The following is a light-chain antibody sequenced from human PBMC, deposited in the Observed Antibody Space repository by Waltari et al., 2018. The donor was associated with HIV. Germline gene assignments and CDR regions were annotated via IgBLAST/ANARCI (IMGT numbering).Light chain of an antibody. CDR3: CSYGGSSNWV. Sequence: QSALTQPASVSGSPGQSITISCTGTSSDVGNYNLVSWYQQHPGKAPKLRIYEGIKRPSGVSNRISGSKSGNTASLTISGLQAEDEADYYCCSYGGSSNWVFGGGTKLTVL. J-gene: IGLJ3*02. V-gene: IGLV2-23*01. CDR2: EGI. CDR1: SSDVGNYNL.